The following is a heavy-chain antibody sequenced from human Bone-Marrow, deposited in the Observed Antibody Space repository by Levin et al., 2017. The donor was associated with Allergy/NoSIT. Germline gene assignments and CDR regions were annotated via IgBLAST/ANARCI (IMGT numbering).Heavy chain of an antibody. Sequence: PSETLSLTCAVYGGSFSGYYWSWIRQPPGKGLEWIGEINHSGSTNYNPSLKSRVTISVDTSKNQFSLKLSSVTAADTAVYYCARSLSCRITIFGVVIMGWFDPWGQGTLVTVSS. J-gene: IGHJ5*02. CDR1: GGSFSGYY. V-gene: IGHV4-34*01. CDR2: INHSGST. CDR3: ARSLSCRITIFGVVIMGWFDP. D-gene: IGHD3-3*01.